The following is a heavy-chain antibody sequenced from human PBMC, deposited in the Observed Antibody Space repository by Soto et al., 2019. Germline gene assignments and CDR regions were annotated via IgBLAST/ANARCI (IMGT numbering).Heavy chain of an antibody. D-gene: IGHD2-2*01. J-gene: IGHJ6*02. CDR3: ARDWTFCSSTSCYPNYYYGMDV. CDR2: IYYSGST. CDR1: GGSVSSGSYY. V-gene: IGHV4-61*01. Sequence: SETLSLTCTVSGGSVSSGSYYWSWIRQPPGKGLEWIGYIYYSGSTNYNPSLKSRVTISVDTSKNQFSLKLSSVTAADTAVYYCARDWTFCSSTSCYPNYYYGMDVWGQGTTVTVSS.